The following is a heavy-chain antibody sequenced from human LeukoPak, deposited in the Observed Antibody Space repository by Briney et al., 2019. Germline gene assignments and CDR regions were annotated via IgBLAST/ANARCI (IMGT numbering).Heavy chain of an antibody. CDR2: MSYDETTE. CDR1: GFTFSSYY. CDR3: ARDGGSWYPALGY. V-gene: IGHV3-30*03. Sequence: GGSLRLSCVGSGFTFSSYYMHWVRQAPDTGLEWVGVMSYDETTENYADSAQGRFTISRDNSKNTLFLQVSSLRAEDTAMYYCARDGGSWYPALGYWGQGTLVTVSS. J-gene: IGHJ4*02. D-gene: IGHD6-13*01.